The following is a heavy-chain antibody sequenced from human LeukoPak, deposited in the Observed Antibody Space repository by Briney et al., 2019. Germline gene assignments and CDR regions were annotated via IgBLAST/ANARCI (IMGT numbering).Heavy chain of an antibody. V-gene: IGHV4-34*01. CDR3: ASLRVRTMEVPAAIDFDY. D-gene: IGHD2-2*01. CDR1: GGSFSGYY. Sequence: SETLSLTCAVYGGSFSGYYWSWIRQPPGKGLEWIGEINHSGSTNYNPSLKSRVTISVDTSKNQFSLKLSSVTAADTAVYYCASLRVRTMEVPAAIDFDYWGQGTLVTVSS. CDR2: INHSGST. J-gene: IGHJ4*02.